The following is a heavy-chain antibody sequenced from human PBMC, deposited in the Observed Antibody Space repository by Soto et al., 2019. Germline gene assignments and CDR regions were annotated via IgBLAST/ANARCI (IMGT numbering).Heavy chain of an antibody. V-gene: IGHV1-69*01. CDR3: ARVRYSSSWSYYGMDV. J-gene: IGHJ6*02. D-gene: IGHD6-13*01. Sequence: QVQLVQSGAEVKKPGSSVKVSCQASGGTFSSYAISWVRQAPGQRLEWMGGIIPIFGKANYAQKFQGRAQITADAPTRTAYMELNSLRSEDTAVYYCARVRYSSSWSYYGMDVWGQVTTVTVS. CDR2: IIPIFGKA. CDR1: GGTFSSYA.